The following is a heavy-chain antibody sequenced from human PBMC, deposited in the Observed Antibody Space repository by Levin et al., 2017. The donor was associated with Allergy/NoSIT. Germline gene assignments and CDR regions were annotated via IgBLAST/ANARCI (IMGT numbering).Heavy chain of an antibody. V-gene: IGHV4-61*01. J-gene: IGHJ4*02. D-gene: IGHD4-23*01. CDR2: IYYSGST. Sequence: SETLSLTCTVSGGSVSSGSYYWSWIRQPPGKGLEWIGYIYYSGSTNYNPSLKSRVTISVDTSKNQFSLKLSSVTAADTAVYYCARTPNVGGNSFWYTSIGIGPFDYWGQGTLVTVSS. CDR3: ARTPNVGGNSFWYTSIGIGPFDY. CDR1: GGSVSSGSYY.